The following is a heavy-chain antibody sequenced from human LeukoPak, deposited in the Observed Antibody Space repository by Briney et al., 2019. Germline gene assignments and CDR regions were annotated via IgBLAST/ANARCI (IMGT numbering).Heavy chain of an antibody. D-gene: IGHD4-23*01. CDR1: GYTFTSYG. CDR2: ISAYNGNT. CDR3: ARARTVAYYSYGMDV. Sequence: RASVKLSCKAAGYTFTSYGISWVRQAPGQGPEWMGWISAYNGNTNYAQNPQGRVTMTTDTTTSTAYMELRSLSSDDTAVYYCARARTVAYYSYGMDVWGQGATVTVSS. V-gene: IGHV1-18*01. J-gene: IGHJ6*02.